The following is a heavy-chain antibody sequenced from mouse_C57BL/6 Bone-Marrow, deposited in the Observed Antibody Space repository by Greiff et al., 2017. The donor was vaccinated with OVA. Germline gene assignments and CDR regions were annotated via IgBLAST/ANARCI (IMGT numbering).Heavy chain of an antibody. CDR2: ISDGGIYT. D-gene: IGHD2-1*01. CDR3: ARDGGNYVAY. V-gene: IGHV5-4*01. CDR1: GFTFSSYS. Sequence: EVQRVESGGGLVKPGGSLKLSCAASGFTFSSYSMSWFRQTPEKRLEWVATISDGGIYTYYPDNVKGRFTISRDNAKNNLYRQMSHLKTEDTAMYYCARDGGNYVAYWGQGTLVTVSA. J-gene: IGHJ3*01.